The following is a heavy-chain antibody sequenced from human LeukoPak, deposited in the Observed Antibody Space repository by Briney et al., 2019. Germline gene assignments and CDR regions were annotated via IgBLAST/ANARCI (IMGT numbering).Heavy chain of an antibody. V-gene: IGHV3-69-1*01. J-gene: IGHJ4*02. CDR2: ISSTSTT. CDR3: AAAGDY. Sequence: GGSLRLSCAASGFTVSSNYMSWVRQAPGKGLEWVSHISSTSTTYYADSVKGRFTTSRDNAKNLLYLQMNSLRDEGTAIYYCAAAGDYWGREPWSPSPQ. D-gene: IGHD3-10*01. CDR1: GFTVSSNY.